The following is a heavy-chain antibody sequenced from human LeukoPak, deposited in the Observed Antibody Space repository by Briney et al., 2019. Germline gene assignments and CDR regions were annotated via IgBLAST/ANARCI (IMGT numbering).Heavy chain of an antibody. CDR3: AIHTIFGVAYYYYYMDV. V-gene: IGHV1-69*05. J-gene: IGHJ6*03. CDR2: IIPIFGTA. Sequence: SVKVSCKASGGTFSSYAISWVRQAPGQGLEWMGGIIPIFGTANYAQKFQDRVTVTTDESTSTAYMELSSLRSEDTAVYYCAIHTIFGVAYYYYYMDVWGKGTTITVSS. D-gene: IGHD3-3*01. CDR1: GGTFSSYA.